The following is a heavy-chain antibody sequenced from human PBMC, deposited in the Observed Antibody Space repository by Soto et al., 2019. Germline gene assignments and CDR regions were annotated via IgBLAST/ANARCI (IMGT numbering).Heavy chain of an antibody. J-gene: IGHJ5*02. Sequence: LRLSCAASGFTFSSYSMNWVRQAPGKGLEWVSSISSSSSYIYYADSVKGRFTISRDNAKNSLYLQMNSLRAEDTAVYYCASLGVIAVAGTGSWFDPWGQGTLVTVSS. CDR1: GFTFSSYS. V-gene: IGHV3-21*01. D-gene: IGHD6-19*01. CDR2: ISSSSSYI. CDR3: ASLGVIAVAGTGSWFDP.